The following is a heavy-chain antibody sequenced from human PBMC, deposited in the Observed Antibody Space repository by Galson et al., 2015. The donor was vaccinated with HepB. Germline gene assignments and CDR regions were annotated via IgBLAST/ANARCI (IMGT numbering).Heavy chain of an antibody. CDR3: ARVADSDYGDHSHFDS. CDR1: GFTFSDYY. V-gene: IGHV3-11*06. Sequence: LRLSCAASGFTFSDYYMSWIRQAPGKGLEWLSYISSSTIYTNYADSVKGRFTISRDNVKNSMYLQMNRLRAEDTAVYYCARVADSDYGDHSHFDSWGQGTLVTVSS. J-gene: IGHJ4*02. CDR2: ISSSTIYT. D-gene: IGHD4-17*01.